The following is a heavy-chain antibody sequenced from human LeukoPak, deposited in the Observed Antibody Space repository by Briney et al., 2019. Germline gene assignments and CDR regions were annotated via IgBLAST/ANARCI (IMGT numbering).Heavy chain of an antibody. D-gene: IGHD3-10*01. V-gene: IGHV3-9*01. Sequence: GGSLRLSCAASGFTFDDYAMHWVRQAPGKGLEWVSGISWNSGSIGYADSVQGRFTISRDNAKNSLYLQMNSLRVEDTAVYYCARDWAGGPHDYWGQGTLVTVSS. CDR3: ARDWAGGPHDY. J-gene: IGHJ4*02. CDR1: GFTFDDYA. CDR2: ISWNSGSI.